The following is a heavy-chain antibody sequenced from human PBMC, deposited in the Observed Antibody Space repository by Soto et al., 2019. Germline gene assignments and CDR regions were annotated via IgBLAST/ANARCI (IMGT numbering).Heavy chain of an antibody. CDR3: ARGTGRYYMDV. J-gene: IGHJ6*03. V-gene: IGHV3-33*01. CDR1: GFTFSSYG. D-gene: IGHD2-8*02. Sequence: HPGGSLRLSCAASGFTFSSYGMHWVRQAPGKGLEWVAVIWYDGSNKYYAVSVKGRFTISRDNSKNTLYLQMNSLRAEDTAVYYCARGTGRYYMDVWGKGTTVTVSS. CDR2: IWYDGSNK.